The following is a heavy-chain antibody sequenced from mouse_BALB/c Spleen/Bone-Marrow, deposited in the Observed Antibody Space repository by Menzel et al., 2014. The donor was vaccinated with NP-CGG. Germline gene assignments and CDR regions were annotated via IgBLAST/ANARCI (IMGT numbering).Heavy chain of an antibody. D-gene: IGHD1-1*01. CDR3: ARRGYYYGSSYVDY. V-gene: IGHV1-80*01. CDR1: GYAFSSYR. CDR2: IYPGDGDT. Sequence: VQLVESGAELVRPGSSVKISCKASGYAFSSYRMNWVKQRPGQGLEWIGQIYPGDGDTNYNGKFKGRAALTADKSSSTAYMQLSSLTSEDSAVYFCARRGYYYGSSYVDYWGQGTTLTVSS. J-gene: IGHJ2*01.